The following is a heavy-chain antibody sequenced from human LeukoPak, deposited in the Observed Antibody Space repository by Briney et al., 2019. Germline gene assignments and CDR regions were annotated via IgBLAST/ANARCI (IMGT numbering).Heavy chain of an antibody. V-gene: IGHV1-46*01. J-gene: IGHJ4*02. CDR2: INPSGGST. CDR3: ASGIAAAGFDY. CDR1: GYIFTSYY. Sequence: ASVKVSCKASGYIFTSYYMHWVRQAPGQGLEWMGIINPSGGSTSYAQKFQGRVTMTRDTSTSTVYMELSSLRSEDTAVYYCASGIAAAGFDYWGQGTLVTVSS. D-gene: IGHD6-13*01.